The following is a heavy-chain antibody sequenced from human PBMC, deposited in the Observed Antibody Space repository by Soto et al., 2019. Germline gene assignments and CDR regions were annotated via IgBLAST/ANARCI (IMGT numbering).Heavy chain of an antibody. Sequence: QVQLQESGPRLLEPSATLSLTCSVSGASITSSYWTWIRRPPGKGLEWITYMYDTGESGYTPSTSYTPSAKRRVTMSVDTSKNQFSLTLTSVTAADTAVYYCAGGEDAFFYHGLDVWGQGITVTVSS. CDR3: AGGEDAFFYHGLDV. CDR2: MYDTGESGYTPST. V-gene: IGHV4-59*01. J-gene: IGHJ6*02. CDR1: GASITSSY.